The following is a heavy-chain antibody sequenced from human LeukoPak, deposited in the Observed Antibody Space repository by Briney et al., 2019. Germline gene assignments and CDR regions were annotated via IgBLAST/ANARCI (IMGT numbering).Heavy chain of an antibody. D-gene: IGHD3-22*01. Sequence: ASVKVSCKASGYTFTSFDINWVRQATGQGLEWMGWMNYNSGNTGYAQKFQGRVTITRDTSASTAYMELSSLRSEDTAVYYCARPYYYDSSGYYYYFDYWGQGTLVTVSS. J-gene: IGHJ4*02. V-gene: IGHV1-8*01. CDR3: ARPYYYDSSGYYYYFDY. CDR2: MNYNSGNT. CDR1: GYTFTSFD.